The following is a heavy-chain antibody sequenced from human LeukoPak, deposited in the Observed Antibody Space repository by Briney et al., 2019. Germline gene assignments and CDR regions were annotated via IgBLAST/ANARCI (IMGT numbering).Heavy chain of an antibody. CDR2: IYTSGST. Sequence: SETLSLTCTVSGGSISSGSYYWSWIRQPAGKGLEWIGRIYTSGSTNYNPSLKSRVTISVDTSKNQFSLKLSSVTAADTAVYYCARGRSGSYGYRGQGTLVTVSS. D-gene: IGHD6-19*01. V-gene: IGHV4-61*02. J-gene: IGHJ4*02. CDR3: ARGRSGSYGY. CDR1: GGSISSGSYY.